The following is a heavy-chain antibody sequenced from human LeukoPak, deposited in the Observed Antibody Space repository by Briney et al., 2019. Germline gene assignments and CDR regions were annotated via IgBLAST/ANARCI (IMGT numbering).Heavy chain of an antibody. D-gene: IGHD4-17*01. J-gene: IGHJ3*02. V-gene: IGHV3-48*03. Sequence: GGSLRLSCAASGFTFSSYEMNWVRQAPGKGLEWVSYIRSSSGTIYSADSVKGRFSFSIANAKTSLYLQMNSLRAEDTAVYYCARDGERDYGDSNGAFDIWGQGTMVTVSS. CDR2: IRSSSGTI. CDR3: ARDGERDYGDSNGAFDI. CDR1: GFTFSSYE.